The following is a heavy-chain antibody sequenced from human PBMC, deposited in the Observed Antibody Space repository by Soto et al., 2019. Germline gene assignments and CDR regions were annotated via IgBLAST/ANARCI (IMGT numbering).Heavy chain of an antibody. CDR1: GFSFNTYN. CDR2: ISYDGHNT. Sequence: QVQLVESGGGVAQPGRSLRLSCAASGFSFNTYNLHWVRQAPGKGLEWVAIISYDGHNTKYADSVKGRFTISRDNSKNTLFLQMSSLRAQDTAVYYCARDVESRRDVDKSRGDYWGQGTLVTVSS. V-gene: IGHV3-30-3*01. J-gene: IGHJ4*02. D-gene: IGHD3-10*01. CDR3: ARDVESRRDVDKSRGDY.